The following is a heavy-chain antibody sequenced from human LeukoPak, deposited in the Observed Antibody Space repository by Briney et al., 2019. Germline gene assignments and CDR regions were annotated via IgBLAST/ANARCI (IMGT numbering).Heavy chain of an antibody. J-gene: IGHJ4*02. CDR1: GGTFSSYA. D-gene: IGHD3-22*01. Sequence: GASVKVSCKASGGTFSSYAISWVRQAPGQGLEWMGGIIPIFGTANYAQKFQGRVTITADKSTSTAYMELSSLRSEDTAVYYCARVREVGYDSSGYLNDYWGQGTLVTVSS. V-gene: IGHV1-69*06. CDR3: ARVREVGYDSSGYLNDY. CDR2: IIPIFGTA.